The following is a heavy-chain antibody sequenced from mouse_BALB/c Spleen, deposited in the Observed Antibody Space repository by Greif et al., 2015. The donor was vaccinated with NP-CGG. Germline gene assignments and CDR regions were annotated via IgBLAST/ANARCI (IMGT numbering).Heavy chain of an antibody. CDR1: GFTFSSYA. D-gene: IGHD1-2*01. CDR2: ISSGGSYT. CDR3: ARDEPNYYGPFFDY. Sequence: EVQLVESGGGLVKPGGSLKLSCAASGFTFSSYAMSWVRQTPEKRLEWVATISSGGSYTYYPDSVKGRFTISRDNAKNTLYLQMSSLRSEDTAMYYCARDEPNYYGPFFDYWGQGTTLTVSS. V-gene: IGHV5-9-3*01. J-gene: IGHJ2*01.